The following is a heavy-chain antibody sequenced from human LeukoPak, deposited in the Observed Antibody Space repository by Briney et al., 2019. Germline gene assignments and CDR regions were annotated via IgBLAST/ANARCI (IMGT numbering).Heavy chain of an antibody. CDR1: GDSFSSHY. D-gene: IGHD4-17*01. CDR3: ARDLVTVTKGFDI. Sequence: SETLSLTCAVSGDSFSSHYWTWIRQSPGTGLERIGYISHIGRTNYNPSPKSRVTISIDTSKNQFSLKLRSVTAADTAVYYCARDLVTVTKGFDIWGQGTMVSVSS. J-gene: IGHJ3*02. CDR2: ISHIGRT. V-gene: IGHV4-59*11.